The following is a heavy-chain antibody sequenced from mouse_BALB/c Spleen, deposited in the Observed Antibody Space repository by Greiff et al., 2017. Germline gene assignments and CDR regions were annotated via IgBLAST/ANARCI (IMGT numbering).Heavy chain of an antibody. V-gene: IGHV5-6-5*01. J-gene: IGHJ2*01. CDR2: ISSGGST. Sequence: EVMLVESGGGLVKPGGSLKLSCAASGFTFSSYAMSWVRQTPEKRLEWVASISSGGSTYYPDSVKGRFTISRDNARNILYLQMSSLRSEDTAMYYCAREGPFDYWGQGTTLTVSS. CDR3: AREGPFDY. CDR1: GFTFSSYA.